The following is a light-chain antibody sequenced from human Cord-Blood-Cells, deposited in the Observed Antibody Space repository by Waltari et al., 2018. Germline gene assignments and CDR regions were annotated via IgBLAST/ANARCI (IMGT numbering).Light chain of an antibody. Sequence: SYELTQPPSVSVSPGPTASITCSGDNLGDKYACCYQQKPGQSPVLVIYQDSKRPSGIPERFSGSNSGNTATLTISGTQAMDEADYYCQAWDSSTAWDVVFGGGTKLTVL. V-gene: IGLV3-1*01. CDR3: QAWDSSTAWDVV. CDR1: NLGDKY. CDR2: QDS. J-gene: IGLJ2*01.